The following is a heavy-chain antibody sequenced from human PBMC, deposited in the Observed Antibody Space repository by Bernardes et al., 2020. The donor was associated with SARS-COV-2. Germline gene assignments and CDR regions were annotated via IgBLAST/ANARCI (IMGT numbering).Heavy chain of an antibody. D-gene: IGHD2-21*02. CDR2: IHYTGST. CDR3: ARYHCDGDCDSFDS. CDR1: GGSISGYF. V-gene: IGHV4-59*01. J-gene: IGHJ4*02. Sequence: SETLSLTCTVSGGSISGYFWSWIRQPPGKGLEWIGWIHYTGSTNYNDSLKSRVTISLDTSRNQFSLRLNSVTPADAAVYYCARYHCDGDCDSFDSWGQGTLVTVSS.